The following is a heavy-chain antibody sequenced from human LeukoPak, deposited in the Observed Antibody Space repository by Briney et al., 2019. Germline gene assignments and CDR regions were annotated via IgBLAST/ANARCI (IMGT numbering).Heavy chain of an antibody. D-gene: IGHD6-19*01. CDR1: GGSISSYY. CDR2: IYYSGST. J-gene: IGHJ5*02. V-gene: IGHV4-59*08. CDR3: ARQWLGGNNWFDP. Sequence: SETLSLTCTVSGGSISSYYWSWIRQPPGKGLEWIEYIYYSGSTNYNPSLKSRVTISVDTSKNQFSLKLSSVTAADTAVYYCARQWLGGNNWFDPWGQGTLVTVSS.